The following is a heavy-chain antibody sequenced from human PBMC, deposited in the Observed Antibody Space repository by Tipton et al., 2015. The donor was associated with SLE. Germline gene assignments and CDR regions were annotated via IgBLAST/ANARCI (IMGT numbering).Heavy chain of an antibody. CDR3: AKASSSNGLDV. CDR1: GYSFSSYW. CDR2: IYPGDSDA. D-gene: IGHD6-6*01. V-gene: IGHV5-51*03. Sequence: QLMQSGAEVKKRGESLKISCKGSGYSFSSYWIAWVRQMPGKGLEWMGVIYPGDSDARYSPSFEGQVTLSVDKSISTAYLQWRTLKSADTAMYYCAKASSSNGLDVWGQGTTVTVSS. J-gene: IGHJ6*02.